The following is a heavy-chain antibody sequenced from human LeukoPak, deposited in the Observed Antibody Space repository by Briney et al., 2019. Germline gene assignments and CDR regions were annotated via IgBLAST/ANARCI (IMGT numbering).Heavy chain of an antibody. J-gene: IGHJ4*02. CDR2: IYYSGST. Sequence: SETLSLTCTVSGASISSGDYYWSWIRQPPGKGLEWIGYIYYSGSTYYNPSLKSRVTISVDTSKNQFSLKLSSVTAADTAVYYWARGRSPRDYGTPTGFDYWGQGTLVTVSS. D-gene: IGHD4-17*01. CDR1: GASISSGDYY. CDR3: ARGRSPRDYGTPTGFDY. V-gene: IGHV4-30-4*01.